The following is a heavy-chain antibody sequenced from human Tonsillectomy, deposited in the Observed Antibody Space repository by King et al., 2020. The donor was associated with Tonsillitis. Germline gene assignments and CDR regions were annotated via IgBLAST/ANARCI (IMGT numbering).Heavy chain of an antibody. D-gene: IGHD2-2*01. CDR2: INPSGGSA. Sequence: HVQLVESGAGVKKPGASVKVSCKASGYTFINYYMYWVRQAPGQGLEWMGMINPSGGSARYAQKFQGRVIMTRDTSTSTVYMELSSLRSDDTAVYYCARDDRPHSSRIDYWGQGTLVTVSS. J-gene: IGHJ4*02. V-gene: IGHV1-46*01. CDR3: ARDDRPHSSRIDY. CDR1: GYTFINYY.